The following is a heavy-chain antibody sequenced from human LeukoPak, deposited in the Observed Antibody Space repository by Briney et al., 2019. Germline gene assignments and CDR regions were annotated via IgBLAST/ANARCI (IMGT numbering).Heavy chain of an antibody. CDR1: GGSFSGYY. CDR2: INHSGST. D-gene: IGHD3-10*01. Sequence: PSETPSLTCALYGGSFSGYYWSWIRQPPGKGLEWIGEINHSGSTNYNPSLKSRVTISVDTSKNQFSLKLSSVTAADTAVHYCARGGPTRRGAFDIWGQGTMVTVSS. V-gene: IGHV4-34*01. J-gene: IGHJ3*02. CDR3: ARGGPTRRGAFDI.